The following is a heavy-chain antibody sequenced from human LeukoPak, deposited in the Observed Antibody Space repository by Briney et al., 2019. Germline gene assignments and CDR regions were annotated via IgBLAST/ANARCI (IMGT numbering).Heavy chain of an antibody. CDR3: ARGLIEGFYYYYYMDV. CDR2: ISAYNGNT. J-gene: IGHJ6*03. D-gene: IGHD2/OR15-2a*01. CDR1: GYTFTSYG. V-gene: IGHV1-18*01. Sequence: GASVKVSCKASGYTFTSYGISWVRQAPGQGLEWTGWISAYNGNTNYAQKLQGRVTMTTDTSTSTAYMELRSLRSDDTAVYYCARGLIEGFYYYYYMDVWGKGTTVTVSS.